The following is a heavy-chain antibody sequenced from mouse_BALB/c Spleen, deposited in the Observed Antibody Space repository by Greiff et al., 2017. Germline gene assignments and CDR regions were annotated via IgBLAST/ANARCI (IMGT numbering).Heavy chain of an antibody. Sequence: QVTLNVSGPGILQPSQTLSLTCSFSGFSLSTYGIGVGWIRQPSGKGLEWLAHIWWNDNKYYNTALKSRLTISKDTSNNQVFLKIASVDTADTATYYCARIEGDYGFAYWGQGTLVTVSA. CDR3: ARIEGDYGFAY. CDR1: GFSLSTYGIG. J-gene: IGHJ3*01. D-gene: IGHD2-4*01. CDR2: IWWNDNK. V-gene: IGHV8-11*01.